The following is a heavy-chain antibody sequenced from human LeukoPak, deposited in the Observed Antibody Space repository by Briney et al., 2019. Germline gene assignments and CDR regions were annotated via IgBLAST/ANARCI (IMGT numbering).Heavy chain of an antibody. D-gene: IGHD1-26*01. CDR1: GGSISSYY. CDR3: ARLGIIVGATRANAFDI. CDR2: IYTSGST. J-gene: IGHJ3*02. V-gene: IGHV4-4*09. Sequence: PSETLSLTCTVSGGSISSYYWSWIRQPPGKGLEWIGYIYTSGSTNYNPSLKSRVTISVDTSKNQFSLKLSSVTAADTAMYYCARLGIIVGATRANAFDIWGQGTMVTVSS.